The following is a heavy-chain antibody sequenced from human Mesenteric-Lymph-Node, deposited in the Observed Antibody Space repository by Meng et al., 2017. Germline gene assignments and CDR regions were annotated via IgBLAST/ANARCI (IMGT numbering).Heavy chain of an antibody. CDR2: MSSSGVTI. Sequence: GGSLRLSCAASGFTFSSYSMNWVRQAPGKGLEWVAYMSSSGVTIYYADSVKGRFTISRDNDKNSLYLEMSSLRAEDTAVYYCARARPVLRFFDWLEHWGQGAVVTVSS. D-gene: IGHD3-3*01. CDR1: GFTFSSYS. J-gene: IGHJ5*02. CDR3: ARARPVLRFFDWLEH. V-gene: IGHV3-48*04.